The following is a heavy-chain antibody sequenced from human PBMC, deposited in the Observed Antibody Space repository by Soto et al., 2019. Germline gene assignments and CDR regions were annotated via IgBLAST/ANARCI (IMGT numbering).Heavy chain of an antibody. J-gene: IGHJ3*02. CDR2: ISYDGSNK. V-gene: IGHV3-30-3*01. CDR3: ARDRTWDVVVVAAKTDAFGI. CDR1: GFTFSSYA. D-gene: IGHD2-15*01. Sequence: GGSLRLSCAASGFTFSSYAMHWVRQAPGKGLEWVAVISYDGSNKYYADSVKGRFTISRDNSKNTLYLQMNSLRAEDTAVYYCARDRTWDVVVVAAKTDAFGIWGQGTMVTVSS.